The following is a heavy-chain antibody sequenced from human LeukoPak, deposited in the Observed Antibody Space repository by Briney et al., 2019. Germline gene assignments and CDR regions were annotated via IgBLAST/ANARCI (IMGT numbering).Heavy chain of an antibody. Sequence: GGSLRLSCAASGFTFSTYWMSWVRQAPGKGLEWVAHIKQDRSEKYYVDSVKGRFTIARDNAKNSLYLQMSSLRAEDTAVYYCARDPSRGYNYGYGDYWGQGILVIASS. CDR3: ARDPSRGYNYGYGDY. CDR2: IKQDRSEK. J-gene: IGHJ4*02. V-gene: IGHV3-7*01. D-gene: IGHD5-18*01. CDR1: GFTFSTYW.